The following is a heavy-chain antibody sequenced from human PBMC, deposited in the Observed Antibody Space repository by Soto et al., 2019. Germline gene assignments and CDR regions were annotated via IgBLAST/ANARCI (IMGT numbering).Heavy chain of an antibody. J-gene: IGHJ4*02. V-gene: IGHV4-59*11. Sequence: QIHLQESGPGLLKPWETLSLTCSVSGASMTDHYGSWIRQTPGRGLEHIGYVLYTGTAYYNPSLKSRVALSIDTSNKRFSLRITSLTAADTAIYYCARSGHIFWGVVWGQGIMVTVSS. CDR1: GASMTDHY. D-gene: IGHD3-16*01. CDR3: ARSGHIFWGVV. CDR2: VLYTGTA.